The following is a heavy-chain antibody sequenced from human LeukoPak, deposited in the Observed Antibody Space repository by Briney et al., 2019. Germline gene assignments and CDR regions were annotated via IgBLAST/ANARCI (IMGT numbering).Heavy chain of an antibody. V-gene: IGHV1-18*01. Sequence: ASVKVSCKAFGYMFTSYGISWVRQAPGQGLEWMGWISAYNGNTNYAQKLQGRVTMTTDTSTSTAYMELRSLRSDDTAVYYCARGSKYHYDSSGYPYWGQGTLVTVSS. J-gene: IGHJ4*02. CDR2: ISAYNGNT. CDR1: GYMFTSYG. CDR3: ARGSKYHYDSSGYPY. D-gene: IGHD3-22*01.